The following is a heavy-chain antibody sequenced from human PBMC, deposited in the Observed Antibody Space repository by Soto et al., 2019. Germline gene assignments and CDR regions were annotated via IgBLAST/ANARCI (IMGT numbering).Heavy chain of an antibody. J-gene: IGHJ6*02. CDR3: AKGVMYSTKGLDV. CDR2: MTGRGGSI. D-gene: IGHD2-15*01. Sequence: PGGSLRLSCAASGFPFSEYGMTWVRQAPGRGLEWVSAMTGRGGSIHYAQSVRGRFTISKDNSKNTLYLQMDRLRAGDTAAYYCAKGVMYSTKGLDVWGQGTTVTVSS. CDR1: GFPFSEYG. V-gene: IGHV3-23*01.